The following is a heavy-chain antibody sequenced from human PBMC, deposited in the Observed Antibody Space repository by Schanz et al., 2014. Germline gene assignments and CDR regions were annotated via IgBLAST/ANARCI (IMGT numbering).Heavy chain of an antibody. D-gene: IGHD1-7*01. Sequence: EVQVVESGGGLVQPGGSLRLSCAASGFSVSSNFMTWVRQAPGKGLEWVSLIYSGGDTNYAGSVKGRFTISRDGSKNTLSLQMNSLRAEDTAVYYCAKELRPGTERPRGNFDYWGQGTLVTVSS. CDR3: AKELRPGTERPRGNFDY. CDR2: IYSGGDT. J-gene: IGHJ4*02. V-gene: IGHV3-66*01. CDR1: GFSVSSNF.